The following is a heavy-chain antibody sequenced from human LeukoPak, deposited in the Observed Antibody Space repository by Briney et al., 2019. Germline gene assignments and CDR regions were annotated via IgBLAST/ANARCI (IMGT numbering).Heavy chain of an antibody. CDR1: GNSISSGDYY. D-gene: IGHD5-24*01. Sequence: SETLSLTCTVSGNSISSGDYYWSWIRQPPGKGLEWIGEINHSGSTNYNPSLKSRVTISVDTSKNQFSLKLSSVTAADTAVYYCARGAARMVEMGTIISFEYWGQGTLVTVSS. CDR2: INHSGST. V-gene: IGHV4-39*07. J-gene: IGHJ4*02. CDR3: ARGAARMVEMGTIISFEY.